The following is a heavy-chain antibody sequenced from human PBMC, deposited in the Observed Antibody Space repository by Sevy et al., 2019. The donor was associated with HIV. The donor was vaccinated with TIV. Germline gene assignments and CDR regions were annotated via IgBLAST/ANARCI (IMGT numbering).Heavy chain of an antibody. CDR2: IKQDESEK. D-gene: IGHD3-22*01. Sequence: GGSLRLSCAASGFSFSNYWMHWVRQAPGKGLEWVANIKQDESEKYYVASVKGRFTISRDNAKNSLYLQMNSLRPEDTAVYYGARGNSGSFDYWGQGTLVTVSS. J-gene: IGHJ4*02. CDR1: GFSFSNYW. V-gene: IGHV3-7*04. CDR3: ARGNSGSFDY.